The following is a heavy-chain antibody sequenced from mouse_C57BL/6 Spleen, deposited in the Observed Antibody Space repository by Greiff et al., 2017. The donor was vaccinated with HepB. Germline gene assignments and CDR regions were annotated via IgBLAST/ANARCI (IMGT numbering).Heavy chain of an antibody. CDR3: TREGTTVVDAMDY. CDR1: GFTFSSYA. V-gene: IGHV5-9-1*02. Sequence: EVQLVESGEGLVKPGGSLKLSCAASGFTFSSYAMSWVRQTPEKRLEWVAYISSGGDYIYYADTVKGRFTISRDNARNTLYLQMSSLKSEDKAMYYCTREGTTVVDAMDYWGQGTSVTVSS. CDR2: ISSGGDYI. D-gene: IGHD1-1*01. J-gene: IGHJ4*01.